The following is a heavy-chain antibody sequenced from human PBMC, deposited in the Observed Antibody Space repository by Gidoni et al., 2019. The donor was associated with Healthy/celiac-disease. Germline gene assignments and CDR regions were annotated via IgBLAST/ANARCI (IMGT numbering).Heavy chain of an antibody. Sequence: QVQLQQSGPGLVKPSQTLSLTCAISGDSVSSNSAAWNWIRQSPSRGLEWLGRTYYRSKWYNDYAVSVKSRITINPDTSKNQFSLQLNSVTPEDTAVYYCARVLLSEAAAGNRIYHYYYGMDVWGQGTTVTVSS. CDR1: GDSVSSNSAA. V-gene: IGHV6-1*01. D-gene: IGHD6-13*01. CDR3: ARVLLSEAAAGNRIYHYYYGMDV. J-gene: IGHJ6*02. CDR2: TYYRSKWYN.